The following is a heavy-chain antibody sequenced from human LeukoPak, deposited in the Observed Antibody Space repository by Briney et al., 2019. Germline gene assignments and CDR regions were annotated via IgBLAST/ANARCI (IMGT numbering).Heavy chain of an antibody. CDR1: GFTFDDYD. J-gene: IGHJ6*03. CDR3: ARGSWVYYMDV. D-gene: IGHD6-13*01. CDR2: INRNGGST. Sequence: GGSLRLSSAASGFTFDDYDMSWVRQAPGKGLEWVSGINRNGGSTGYADSVKGRFTISRDNPKNSLYLQMNSLRADDTALYHCARGSWVYYMDVWGKGTTVTVSS. V-gene: IGHV3-20*01.